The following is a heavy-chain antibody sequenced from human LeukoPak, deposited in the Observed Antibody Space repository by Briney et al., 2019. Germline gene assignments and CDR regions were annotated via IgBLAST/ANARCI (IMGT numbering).Heavy chain of an antibody. V-gene: IGHV3-53*01. CDR3: ARGNYGDDSYYFDY. CDR1: GLTVSSNY. Sequence: GGSLRLSCAASGLTVSSNYMSWVRQAPGKGLEWVSVIYTDGRTFYAGSVKGRFTISRDSSKNTVYLQMNSLRVDDTAVYYCARGNYGDDSYYFDYRGRGALVTVSS. D-gene: IGHD4-17*01. CDR2: IYTDGRT. J-gene: IGHJ4*02.